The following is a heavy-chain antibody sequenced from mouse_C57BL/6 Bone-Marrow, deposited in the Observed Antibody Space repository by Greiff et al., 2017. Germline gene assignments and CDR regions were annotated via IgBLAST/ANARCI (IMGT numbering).Heavy chain of an antibody. CDR3: TTSWFFFAY. D-gene: IGHD1-1*02. CDR1: GFNIKDDY. V-gene: IGHV14-4*01. Sequence: VQLQQSGAELVRPGASVKLSCTASGFNIKDDYMHWVKQRPEQGLEWIGWIAPETGETEYASQFQGKATITADTSSNPAYLQLCSLTSEDTAYYYSTTSWFFFAYWGQGTLVTVAA. CDR2: IAPETGET. J-gene: IGHJ3*01.